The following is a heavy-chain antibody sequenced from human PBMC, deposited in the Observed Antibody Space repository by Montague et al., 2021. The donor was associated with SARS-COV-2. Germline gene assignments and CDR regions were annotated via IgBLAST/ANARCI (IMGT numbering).Heavy chain of an antibody. CDR3: ARLRDGVVPSPILGVGPYYSYYYMDV. Sequence: SETLSLTCAVHGTSFGGYYRNWIRQPPGKGLEWIGEINHGGSTKYSPSLKSRLTISADTSKNQFSLKLTSAAAADTAVYYCARLRDGVVPSPILGVGPYYSYYYMDVWGRGTTVTVSS. J-gene: IGHJ6*03. V-gene: IGHV4-34*01. CDR1: GTSFGGYY. D-gene: IGHD3-10*01. CDR2: INHGGST.